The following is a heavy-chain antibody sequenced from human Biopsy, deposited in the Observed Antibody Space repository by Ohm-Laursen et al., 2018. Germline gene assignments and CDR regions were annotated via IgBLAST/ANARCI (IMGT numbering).Heavy chain of an antibody. J-gene: IGHJ4*02. CDR1: GYSLSSVYR. D-gene: IGHD6-19*01. V-gene: IGHV4-38-2*01. CDR2: IYNGGNT. Sequence: TLSLTCAVSGYSLSSVYRCCWIRQAPGKTLEWLRNIYNGGNTHYNHSLWSRLIISIDTSKNQFSLMMTSVSGADTAVFFCARVGSGWAPFDKWGPGTLVTVSS. CDR3: ARVGSGWAPFDK.